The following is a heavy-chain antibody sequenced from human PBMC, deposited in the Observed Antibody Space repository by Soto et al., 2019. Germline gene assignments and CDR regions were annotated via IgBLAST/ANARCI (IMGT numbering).Heavy chain of an antibody. CDR1: GGSISSSSYY. D-gene: IGHD3-22*01. Sequence: QLQLQESGPGLVKPSETLSLTCTVSGGSISSSSYYWGWIRQPPGTGLEWIGSIYYSGSTYYNPSLKSRVTISVDTSKNQFSLKLSSVTAADTAVYYCARSKGLIVVVPYAFDIWGQGTMVSVSS. CDR2: IYYSGST. CDR3: ARSKGLIVVVPYAFDI. J-gene: IGHJ3*02. V-gene: IGHV4-39*01.